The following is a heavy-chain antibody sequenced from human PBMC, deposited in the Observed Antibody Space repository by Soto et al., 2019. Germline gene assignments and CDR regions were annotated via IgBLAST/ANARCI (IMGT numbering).Heavy chain of an antibody. D-gene: IGHD6-6*01. CDR2: ISGSVDST. J-gene: IGHJ6*02. Sequence: EVQLLESGGGLVQPGGSLRLSCAASGFPFSMYAKTWVRQAPGKGLEWVSAISGSVDSTYYADSVKGRFTISRDNSKKTVYLEMNSLRVEDTAVYHCAKSPSRAPYGMDVWGQGTTVTVSS. CDR3: AKSPSRAPYGMDV. V-gene: IGHV3-23*01. CDR1: GFPFSMYA.